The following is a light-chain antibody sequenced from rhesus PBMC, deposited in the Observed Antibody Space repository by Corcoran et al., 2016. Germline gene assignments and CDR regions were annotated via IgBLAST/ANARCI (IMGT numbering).Light chain of an antibody. J-gene: IGKJ2*01. Sequence: EIVMTQSPATLPLFPGERATPSCRPSQSASSSLAWSQQKTGQAPRLLIYVAPSRATGIPDRFSGGGSGTEVTLTISSLEPEDFAFYYCQRYSNWPYGFGQWTKVEIK. CDR1: QSASSS. CDR3: QRYSNWPYG. V-gene: IGKV3-42*03. CDR2: VAP.